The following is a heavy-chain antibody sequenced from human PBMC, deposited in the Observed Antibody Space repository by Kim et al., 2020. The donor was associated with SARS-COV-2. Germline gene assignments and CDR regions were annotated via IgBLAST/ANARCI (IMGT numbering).Heavy chain of an antibody. CDR3: ARGRKQCLTYYYYCGMDV. CDR2: IYWNGGST. J-gene: IGHJ6*02. D-gene: IGHD6-19*01. CDR1: GFTFGDYG. Sequence: GGSLRLSCAASGFTFGDYGMSWVRQAPGKGLEWVSGIYWNGGSTGYADSVKGRSTIPRDNAKNSLYLQMNSLRAEDAALYYGARGRKQCLTYYYYCGMDVWGQGTTVTVSS. V-gene: IGHV3-20*04.